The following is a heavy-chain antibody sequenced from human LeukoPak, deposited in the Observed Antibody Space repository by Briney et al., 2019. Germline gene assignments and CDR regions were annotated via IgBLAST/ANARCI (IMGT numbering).Heavy chain of an antibody. D-gene: IGHD3-10*01. CDR1: GGSFSGYY. J-gene: IGHJ4*02. Sequence: RPSETLSLTCAVYGGSFSGYYWSWIRQPPGKGLEWLGEINHSGSTNYNPSLKSRVTISVDTSKNQFSLKLSSVTAADTAVYYCARSGYYYGSGSLDYWGQGTLVTVSS. V-gene: IGHV4-34*01. CDR3: ARSGYYYGSGSLDY. CDR2: INHSGST.